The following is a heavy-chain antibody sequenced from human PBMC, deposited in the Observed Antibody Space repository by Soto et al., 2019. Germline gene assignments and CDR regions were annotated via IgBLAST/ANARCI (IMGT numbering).Heavy chain of an antibody. CDR3: ATQAHYYYDSRALWRYNWFDP. D-gene: IGHD3-22*01. Sequence: GASVKVSCKVSGYTLTELSMHWVRQAPGKGLEWMGGFDPEDGETIYAQKFQGRVTMTEDTSTDTAYMELSSLRSEDTAVYYCATQAHYYYDSRALWRYNWFDPWGQGTLVTVSS. V-gene: IGHV1-24*01. CDR1: GYTLTELS. J-gene: IGHJ5*02. CDR2: FDPEDGET.